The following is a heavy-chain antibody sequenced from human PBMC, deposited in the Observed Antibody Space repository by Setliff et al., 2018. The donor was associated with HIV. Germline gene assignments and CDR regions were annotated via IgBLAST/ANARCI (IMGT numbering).Heavy chain of an antibody. CDR2: ISAYNGNT. D-gene: IGHD5-18*01. J-gene: IGHJ4*02. V-gene: IGHV1-18*01. CDR1: GYTFTSYG. Sequence: ASVKVSCKAPGYTFTSYGISWMRQAPGQGLEWMGWISAYNGNTNYAQKVQGRVTMTTDTSTSTAYMEVRSLRSDDTAVYYCARDAGYSYGPTSRNFDQWGQGTLVTVSS. CDR3: ARDAGYSYGPTSRNFDQ.